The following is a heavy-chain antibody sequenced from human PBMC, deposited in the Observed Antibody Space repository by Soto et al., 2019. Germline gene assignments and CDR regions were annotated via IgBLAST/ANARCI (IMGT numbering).Heavy chain of an antibody. CDR3: ARRGERGWFGL. CDR1: GGSNSSYY. D-gene: IGHD3-16*01. J-gene: IGHJ5*02. V-gene: IGHV4-59*08. Sequence: QVQLQESGPGLVKPSETLSLTCTVSGGSNSSYYWNWIRQPPGKGLEWIGNIYYSGSTNYNPSLKSRVTISVDTSKNQFSLKVDSVTAADTAMYYCARRGERGWFGLWGQGTLVTVSS. CDR2: IYYSGST.